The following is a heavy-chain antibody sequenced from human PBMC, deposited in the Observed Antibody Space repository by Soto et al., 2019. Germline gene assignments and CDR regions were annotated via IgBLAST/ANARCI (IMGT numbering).Heavy chain of an antibody. CDR3: ARIDCTGGSCRPYAYYDMDV. V-gene: IGHV3-33*01. CDR1: GFTFNTYG. CDR2: IWYDGSIK. Sequence: GGSLRLSCAASGFTFNTYGMHWVRQAPGRGLEWVAVIWYDGSIKYYADSVKGRFTISRDNSKNTLYLQMNSLRVEDTAVYYCARIDCTGGSCRPYAYYDMDVWGQGTTVTVSS. D-gene: IGHD2-15*01. J-gene: IGHJ6*02.